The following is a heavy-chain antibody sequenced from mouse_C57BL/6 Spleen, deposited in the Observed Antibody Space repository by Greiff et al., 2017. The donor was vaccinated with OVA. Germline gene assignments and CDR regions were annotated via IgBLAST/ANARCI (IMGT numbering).Heavy chain of an antibody. CDR2: IDPSDSYT. D-gene: IGHD4-1*01. V-gene: IGHV1-59*01. CDR3: ARGRTGRGLFDY. Sequence: QVQLQQPGAELVRPGTSVKLSCKASGYTFTSYWMHWVKQRPGQGLEWIGVIDPSDSYTNYNQKFKGKATLTVDTSSSTAYMQLSSLTSEDSAVYYCARGRTGRGLFDYWGQVTTLTVSS. J-gene: IGHJ2*01. CDR1: GYTFTSYW.